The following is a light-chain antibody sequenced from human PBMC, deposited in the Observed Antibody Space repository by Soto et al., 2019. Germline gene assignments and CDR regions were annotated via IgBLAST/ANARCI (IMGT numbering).Light chain of an antibody. Sequence: IHVNLYPSSVSASVSDRVTITCQASQNINNYLNWYQQKPGRAPKLLIYDASNLEAGVPSRFRGSGSGTDFTFTISRLQPEDFATYFCQQSYMDPIPFGQVTRLDVK. CDR2: DAS. CDR1: QNINNY. J-gene: IGKJ5*01. V-gene: IGKV1-33*01. CDR3: QQSYMDPIP.